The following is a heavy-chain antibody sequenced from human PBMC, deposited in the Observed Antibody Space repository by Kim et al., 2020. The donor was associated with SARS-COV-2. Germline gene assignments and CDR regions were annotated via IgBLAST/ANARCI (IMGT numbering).Heavy chain of an antibody. Sequence: GGSLRLSCVTSGLYVIHWVRQAPGKGLEWVAAMSFDGFSKYFADSVNGRFTISRDDSRNTVCLQLNNLRDDDSAMYYCATEGGTSGRRGYFDYWSQGTLV. CDR3: ATEGGTSGRRGYFDY. CDR1: GLYV. J-gene: IGHJ4*02. V-gene: IGHV3-30*04. CDR2: MSFDGFSK. D-gene: IGHD5-12*01.